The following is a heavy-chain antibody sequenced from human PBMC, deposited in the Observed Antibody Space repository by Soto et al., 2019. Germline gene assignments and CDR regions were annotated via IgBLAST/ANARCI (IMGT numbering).Heavy chain of an antibody. D-gene: IGHD3-9*01. CDR3: ARAHYDILTGYPTHAFDI. Sequence: SETLSLICTVSGVSVSSGDYYWSWIRQPPGKGLEWIGYIYYTGRTYYNPSLKSRVIISVDTSKNQFSLKLSSVTAAEKAVYYCARAHYDILTGYPTHAFDIWGQGTMVTVSS. CDR2: IYYTGRT. J-gene: IGHJ3*02. V-gene: IGHV4-30-4*01. CDR1: GVSVSSGDYY.